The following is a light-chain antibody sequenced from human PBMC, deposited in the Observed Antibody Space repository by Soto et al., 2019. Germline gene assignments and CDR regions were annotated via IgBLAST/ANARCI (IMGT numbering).Light chain of an antibody. Sequence: DIQMTQSPSSLSASVGDRVTITCRTSQRIGTHLNWSHEKPGKAPKLLIYAASSLQSGVPSRFSGSGSGTDFTLTISSLQPEDFATYYCQQSYSNPWTFGQGTKVEIK. J-gene: IGKJ1*01. CDR3: QQSYSNPWT. V-gene: IGKV1-39*01. CDR2: AAS. CDR1: QRIGTH.